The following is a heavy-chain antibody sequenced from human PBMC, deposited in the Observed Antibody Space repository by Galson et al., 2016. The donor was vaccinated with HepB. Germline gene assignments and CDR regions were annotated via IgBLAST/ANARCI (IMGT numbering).Heavy chain of an antibody. V-gene: IGHV1-2*06. CDR1: GYTFTGHI. Sequence: SVKVSCKASGYTFTGHIIHWVRQVPGQGLEWMGRINPNSGGTNYAQKFQGRVTMTRDTSISTAYMELRSLRSDDTAVYYCAGSSQAPSSWSGYWHWFDPWGQGTLVTVSS. D-gene: IGHD3-3*01. J-gene: IGHJ5*02. CDR2: INPNSGGT. CDR3: AGSSQAPSSWSGYWHWFDP.